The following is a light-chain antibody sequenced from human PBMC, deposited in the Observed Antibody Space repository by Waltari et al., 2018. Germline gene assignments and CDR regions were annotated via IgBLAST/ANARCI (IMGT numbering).Light chain of an antibody. J-gene: IGKJ1*01. CDR2: DAS. Sequence: EIMLTQSPGTLSLSPGERATLPCRASQSISRYLAWYQHKPGQAPRPLIYDASSRATGIPDRFSGSGSGTYFSLTISSLEPEDFAGYYCQKYGTLPATFGQGTKVEIK. V-gene: IGKV3-20*01. CDR3: QKYGTLPAT. CDR1: QSISRY.